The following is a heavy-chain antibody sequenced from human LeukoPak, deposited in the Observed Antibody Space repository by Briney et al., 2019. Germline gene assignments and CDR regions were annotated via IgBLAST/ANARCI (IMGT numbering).Heavy chain of an antibody. Sequence: GGSLRLSCATSGFTFSSAWMNWVRQAPGKGLEWVGRIRSNSDGGTIDYAAPVKGRFTLSRDDSKTTLYLQMNSLQTEDTAVYYCATDFYDSTWGQGTLVTVSS. V-gene: IGHV3-15*07. D-gene: IGHD3-22*01. CDR3: ATDFYDST. J-gene: IGHJ5*02. CDR1: GFTFSSAW. CDR2: IRSNSDGGTI.